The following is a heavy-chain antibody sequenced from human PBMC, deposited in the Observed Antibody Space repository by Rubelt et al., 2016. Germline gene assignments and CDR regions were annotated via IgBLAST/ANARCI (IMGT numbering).Heavy chain of an antibody. CDR1: GGSFSGYY. Sequence: QVQLQQWGAGLLKPSETLSLTCAVYGGSFSGYYWSWIRQPPGKGLEWIGYIYYSGSTNYNPSLKGRVTISGDTSKNKVSLKLSSVTAADTAVYYCASLIVVVGGGMDVWGQGTTVTVSS. CDR3: ASLIVVVGGGMDV. J-gene: IGHJ6*02. CDR2: IYYSGST. D-gene: IGHD2-21*01. V-gene: IGHV4-34*11.